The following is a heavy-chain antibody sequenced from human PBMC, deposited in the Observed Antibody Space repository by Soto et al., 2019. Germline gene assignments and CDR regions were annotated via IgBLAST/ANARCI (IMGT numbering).Heavy chain of an antibody. CDR2: INAGYGNT. CDR1: GYTFSSSA. Sequence: QVHLVPSGAVVRKPGASVKVSCKASGYTFSSSAMHWVRQAPGHRLEWMGWINAGYGNTKSSQKFQGRVTISRDTSASTAYMELTSLRSEDTAVYYCARDTGDGTFDFWGQGTLVTVSS. CDR3: ARDTGDGTFDF. V-gene: IGHV1-3*01. D-gene: IGHD7-27*01. J-gene: IGHJ4*02.